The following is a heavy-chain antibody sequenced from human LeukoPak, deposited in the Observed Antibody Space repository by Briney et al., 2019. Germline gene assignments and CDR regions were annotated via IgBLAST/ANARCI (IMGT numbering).Heavy chain of an antibody. V-gene: IGHV3-7*01. D-gene: IGHD3-3*01. CDR1: GFTFSSYW. CDR2: IRQDGSEK. J-gene: IGHJ4*02. CDR3: ARAGKDDFWSGYYFDY. Sequence: GGSLRLSCAASGFTFSSYWMSWVRQAPGKGLEWVANIRQDGSEKYYVDSVKGRFTISRDNAKNSLYLQMNSLRAEDTAVYYCARAGKDDFWSGYYFDYWGQGTLVTVSS.